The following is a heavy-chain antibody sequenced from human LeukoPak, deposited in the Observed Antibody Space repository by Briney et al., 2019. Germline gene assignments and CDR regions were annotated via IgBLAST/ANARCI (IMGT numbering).Heavy chain of an antibody. Sequence: ASVKVSCKASGYTFTGYYMHWVRQAPGQGLEWMGGIIPIFGTANYAQKFQGRVTITADKSTSTAYMELSSLRSEDTAVYYCASTVTKGQYYYYMDVWGKGTTVTVSS. J-gene: IGHJ6*03. CDR1: GYTFTGYY. CDR3: ASTVTKGQYYYYMDV. CDR2: IIPIFGTA. D-gene: IGHD4-17*01. V-gene: IGHV1-69*06.